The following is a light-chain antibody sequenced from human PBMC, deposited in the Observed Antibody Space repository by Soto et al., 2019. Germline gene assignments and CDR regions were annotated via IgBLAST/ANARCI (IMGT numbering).Light chain of an antibody. CDR1: SSNIGDNY. V-gene: IGLV1-51*01. CDR2: DNN. CDR3: GTWDNSLSVVL. Sequence: QSVLTQPPSVSAAPGQKVTISCSGSSSNIGDNYVSWYQQLPGTAPKLLIYDNNKRPSGIPDRFSGSKSGTSATLGITGLQTGDEADYYCGTWDNSLSVVLFGGGTKVTVL. J-gene: IGLJ2*01.